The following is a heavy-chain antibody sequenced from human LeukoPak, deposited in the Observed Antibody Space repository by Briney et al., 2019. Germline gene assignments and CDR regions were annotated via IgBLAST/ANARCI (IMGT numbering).Heavy chain of an antibody. Sequence: ASVKVSCKVSGYTLTELSMHWVRQAPGKGLVWMGGFDPEDGETIYAQKFQGRVTMTEDTSTDTAYMELSSLRSEDTAVYYCATAPPAVADPYYFDYRGQGTLVTVSS. J-gene: IGHJ4*02. CDR2: FDPEDGET. CDR3: ATAPPAVADPYYFDY. V-gene: IGHV1-24*01. CDR1: GYTLTELS. D-gene: IGHD6-19*01.